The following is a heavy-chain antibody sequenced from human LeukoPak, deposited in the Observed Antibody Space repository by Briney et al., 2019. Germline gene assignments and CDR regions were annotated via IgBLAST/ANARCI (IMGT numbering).Heavy chain of an antibody. Sequence: GGSLRLSCAASGFTFSSYSMNWVRQAPGKGLEWVSSISSSSSYIYYADSVKGRFTISRDNAKNSLYLQMNSLRAEDTAVYYCARGLLSSSSVDYWGQGTLVTVTS. CDR2: ISSSSSYI. CDR1: GFTFSSYS. J-gene: IGHJ4*02. D-gene: IGHD6-6*01. CDR3: ARGLLSSSSVDY. V-gene: IGHV3-21*01.